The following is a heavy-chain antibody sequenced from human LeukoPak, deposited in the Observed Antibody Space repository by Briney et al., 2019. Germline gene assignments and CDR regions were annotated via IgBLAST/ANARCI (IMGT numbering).Heavy chain of an antibody. CDR3: AGAVHCSGGSCYFDY. V-gene: IGHV4-4*07. CDR1: GGSFSDYY. CDR2: IYTSGST. Sequence: PSETLSLTCAVFGGSFSDYYWSWIRQPPGKGLEWIGRIYTSGSTKYNPSLTSRVTMSVDTSKNQFSLKLRSVTAADTAVYYCAGAVHCSGGSCYFDYWGQGTLVTVSS. J-gene: IGHJ4*02. D-gene: IGHD2-15*01.